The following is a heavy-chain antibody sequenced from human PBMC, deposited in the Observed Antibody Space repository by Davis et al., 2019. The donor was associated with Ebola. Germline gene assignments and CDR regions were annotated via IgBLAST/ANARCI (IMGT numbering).Heavy chain of an antibody. Sequence: SETLSLTCTVSGGSISSYYWGWIRQPPGKGLEWIGSIYYSGSTYYNPSLKSRVTISVDTSKNQFSLKLSSVTAADTAVYYCARPAYCSGRSCYSGTGYLDLWGRGTLVTVSS. V-gene: IGHV4-39*01. CDR2: IYYSGST. D-gene: IGHD2-15*01. J-gene: IGHJ2*01. CDR3: ARPAYCSGRSCYSGTGYLDL. CDR1: GGSISSYY.